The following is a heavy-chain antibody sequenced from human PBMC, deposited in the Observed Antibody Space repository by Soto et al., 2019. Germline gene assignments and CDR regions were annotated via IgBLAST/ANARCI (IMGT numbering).Heavy chain of an antibody. Sequence: GESLKISCKGSGYSFTSYWIGWVRQMPGKGLEWMGIIYPGDSDTRYSPSFQGQVTISADKSISTAYLQWSSLKASDTAMYYCARHDIAAAGYSNAFDIWGQGTKVTVSS. V-gene: IGHV5-51*01. CDR1: GYSFTSYW. J-gene: IGHJ3*02. D-gene: IGHD6-13*01. CDR3: ARHDIAAAGYSNAFDI. CDR2: IYPGDSDT.